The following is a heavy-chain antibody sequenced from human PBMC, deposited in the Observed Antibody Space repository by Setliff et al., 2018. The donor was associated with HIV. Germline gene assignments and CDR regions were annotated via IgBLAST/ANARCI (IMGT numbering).Heavy chain of an antibody. J-gene: IGHJ4*02. CDR2: ISPDGSAT. CDR3: ARDPLPCSSPSCYPPGYFDY. CDR1: GFTFSSAW. D-gene: IGHD2-2*01. V-gene: IGHV3-7*01. Sequence: GGSLRLSCAASGFTFSSAWMGWVRQAPAKGLEWVANISPDGSATYCVDSVKGRFTISRDNAKNSLYLQMVSLRVEDTAVYYCARDPLPCSSPSCYPPGYFDYWGQGTLVTVSS.